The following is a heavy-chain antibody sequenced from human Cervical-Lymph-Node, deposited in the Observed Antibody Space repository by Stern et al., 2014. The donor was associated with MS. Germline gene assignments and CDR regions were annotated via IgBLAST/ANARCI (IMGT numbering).Heavy chain of an antibody. V-gene: IGHV1-69*01. CDR1: GDSFSNYT. D-gene: IGHD3-10*01. J-gene: IGHJ4*02. Sequence: VQLVQSGAEVKKPGSSVKVSCKASGDSFSNYTISWVRQVPGKGLEWMGGIDPIFRTPNYAQKFQNIVTITADESTSTAYMKLSDLRSEDTTTYFCARNQGVIAADWGQGTRVTVSS. CDR2: IDPIFRTP. CDR3: ARNQGVIAAD.